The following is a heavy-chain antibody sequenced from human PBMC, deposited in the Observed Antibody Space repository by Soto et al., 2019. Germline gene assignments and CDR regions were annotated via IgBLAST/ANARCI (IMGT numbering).Heavy chain of an antibody. CDR2: IIPIFGTA. CDR1: GGTFSSYA. D-gene: IGHD2-15*01. CDR3: ARGPFAVATPLLPDY. Sequence: QVQLVQSGAEVKKPGSSVKVSCKASGGTFSSYAISWVRQAPGQGLEWMGGIIPIFGTANYAEKFQGRVKITADDSTTTAYSEQSSLKPEDTAVYYCARGPFAVATPLLPDYRGQGTLVTVYS. V-gene: IGHV1-69*12. J-gene: IGHJ4*02.